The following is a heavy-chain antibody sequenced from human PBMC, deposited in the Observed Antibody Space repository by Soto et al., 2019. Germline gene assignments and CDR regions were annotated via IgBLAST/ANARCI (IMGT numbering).Heavy chain of an antibody. D-gene: IGHD2-15*01. J-gene: IGHJ3*02. CDR2: IIPIFGTA. CDR3: ARVDVPLKLVADAFDI. Sequence: GASVKVSCKASGGTFSSYAISWVRQAPGQGLEWMGGIIPIFGTANYAQKFQGRVTITADESTSTAYMELSSLRSEDTAVYYCARVDVPLKLVADAFDIWGQGTMVTVSS. CDR1: GGTFSSYA. V-gene: IGHV1-69*13.